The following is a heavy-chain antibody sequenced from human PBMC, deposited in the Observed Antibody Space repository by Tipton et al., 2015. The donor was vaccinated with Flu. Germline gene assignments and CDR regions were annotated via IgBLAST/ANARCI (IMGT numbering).Heavy chain of an antibody. V-gene: IGHV4-39*07. CDR2: IYYSGST. CDR3: ARDRGEAARPSWFDP. CDR1: GFTVSSNY. D-gene: IGHD6-6*01. J-gene: IGHJ5*02. Sequence: LRLSCAASGFTVSSNYMSWVRQAPGKGLEWIGSIYYSGSTYYNPSLKSRVTMSVDTSKNQFSLKLSSVTAADTAVYYCARDRGEAARPSWFDPWGQGTLVTVSS.